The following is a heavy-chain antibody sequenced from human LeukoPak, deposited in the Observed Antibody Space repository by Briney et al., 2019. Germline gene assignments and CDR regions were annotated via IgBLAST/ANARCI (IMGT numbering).Heavy chain of an antibody. D-gene: IGHD2-21*01. CDR2: ISTSGSTM. V-gene: IGHV3-48*03. J-gene: IGHJ6*02. Sequence: GGSLRLSCAASGFTFSTYEMNWVRQAPGKGLEWVSYISTSGSTMYYADSVKGRFTISRDNAKNSLYLQMNSLRAGDTAVYYCARRLPYYGMDVWGQGTTVTVS. CDR1: GFTFSTYE. CDR3: ARRLPYYGMDV.